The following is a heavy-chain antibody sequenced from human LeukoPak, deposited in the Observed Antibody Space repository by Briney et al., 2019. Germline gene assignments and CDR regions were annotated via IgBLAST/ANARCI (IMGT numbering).Heavy chain of an antibody. J-gene: IGHJ6*02. CDR1: GGSISSYY. D-gene: IGHD5-18*01. CDR2: IYYSGST. V-gene: IGHV4-59*01. CDR3: ARVGSYGYYGMDV. Sequence: MASETLSLTCTVSGGSISSYYWSWIRQPPGKGLEWIGYIYYSGSTNYNPSLKSRVTISVDTSKNQFSLKLSSVTAADTAVYYCARVGSYGYYGMDVWGQGTTVTVSS.